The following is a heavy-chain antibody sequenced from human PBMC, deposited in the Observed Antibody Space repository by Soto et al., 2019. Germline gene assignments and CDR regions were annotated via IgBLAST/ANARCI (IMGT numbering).Heavy chain of an antibody. CDR2: INHSGST. Sequence: SETLSLTCAVYGGSFSGYYWSWIRQPPGKGLEWIGEINHSGSTNYNPSLKSRVTISVDTSKNQFSLKLSSVTAADTAVYYCARQGYDILTGYYDTPCFDYWGQGTLVTVSS. CDR1: GGSFSGYY. D-gene: IGHD3-9*01. V-gene: IGHV4-34*01. J-gene: IGHJ4*02. CDR3: ARQGYDILTGYYDTPCFDY.